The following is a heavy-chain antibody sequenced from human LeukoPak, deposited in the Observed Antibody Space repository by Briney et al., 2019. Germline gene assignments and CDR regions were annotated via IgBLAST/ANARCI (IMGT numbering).Heavy chain of an antibody. D-gene: IGHD1-26*01. Sequence: ASVKVSCKASRYTFTGYYMHWVRQAPGQGLEWMGWINPNSGGTNYAQKLQGRVTMTTDTSTSTAYMELRSLRSDDTAVYYCAREGPSGSYYFDYWGQGTLVTVSS. CDR3: AREGPSGSYYFDY. J-gene: IGHJ4*02. CDR1: RYTFTGYY. CDR2: INPNSGGT. V-gene: IGHV1-2*02.